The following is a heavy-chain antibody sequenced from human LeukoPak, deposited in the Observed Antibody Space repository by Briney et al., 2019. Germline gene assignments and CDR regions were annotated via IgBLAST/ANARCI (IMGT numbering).Heavy chain of an antibody. D-gene: IGHD1-26*01. Sequence: PGGSLRLSCVVSGLTFSNYWMIWVRQAPGMGLEWVSTIYSDGNTYYPDSVKGRFTISRDGSKNTLYLQLNSLRTEDTAIYYCVREREGSNSEHWGQGTLVTVSS. CDR1: GLTFSNYW. V-gene: IGHV3-53*01. J-gene: IGHJ1*01. CDR2: IYSDGNT. CDR3: VREREGSNSEH.